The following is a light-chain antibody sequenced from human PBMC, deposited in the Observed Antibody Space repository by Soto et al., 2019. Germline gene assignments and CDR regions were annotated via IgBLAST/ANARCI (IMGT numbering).Light chain of an antibody. V-gene: IGKV3-15*01. Sequence: EIVMTQSPATLSVSPGERATLSCRASQSFSSNLAWYQQKPGQAPRLLIYGASTRATGIPARFSGSGSGTDFTLTISSLQSEDFAVYYCQQYYNWPQTFGQGTKVEIK. CDR2: GAS. J-gene: IGKJ1*01. CDR1: QSFSSN. CDR3: QQYYNWPQT.